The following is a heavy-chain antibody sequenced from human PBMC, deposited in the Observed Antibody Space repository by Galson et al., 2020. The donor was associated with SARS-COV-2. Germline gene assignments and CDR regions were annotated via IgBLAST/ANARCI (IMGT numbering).Heavy chain of an antibody. CDR2: IYDSGST. CDR3: ARLTPTQWELPNYFDY. D-gene: IGHD1-26*01. V-gene: IGHV4-39*01. J-gene: IGHJ4*02. CDR1: GGSASSSSYY. Sequence: SETLSLTCTVSGGSASSSSYYWGWTRQPPGKGLEWIGIIYDSGSTYYNPSLKSRVTISVDTSKNQFSLKLSSVTAADTAVYYCARLTPTQWELPNYFDYWGQGTLVTVSS.